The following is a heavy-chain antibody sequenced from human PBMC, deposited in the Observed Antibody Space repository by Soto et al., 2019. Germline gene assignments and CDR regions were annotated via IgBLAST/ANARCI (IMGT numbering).Heavy chain of an antibody. CDR2: INHSGST. Sequence: SETLSLTCAVYGGSFSGYYWSWIRQPPGKGLEWIGEINHSGSTNYNPSLKSRVTISVDTSKNQFSLKLSSVTAADTAVYYCARVGDYVWGSYRPSRYFDYWGQGTLVTVSS. CDR1: GGSFSGYY. D-gene: IGHD3-16*02. V-gene: IGHV4-34*01. CDR3: ARVGDYVWGSYRPSRYFDY. J-gene: IGHJ4*02.